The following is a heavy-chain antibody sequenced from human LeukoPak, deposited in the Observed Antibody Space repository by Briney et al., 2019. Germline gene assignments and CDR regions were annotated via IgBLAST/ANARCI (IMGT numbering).Heavy chain of an antibody. CDR2: INPSGSST. V-gene: IGHV1-46*01. Sequence: WASVKVSCKASGYSFTSHYMHWVRQAPGQGLEWMGLINPSGSSTLYAQKFQGRVTMTRDMSTTTDYMELSSPRSEDTAVYYCARDNSVGDIAWWFDPWGQGTLVTVSS. CDR3: ARDNSVGDIAWWFDP. J-gene: IGHJ5*02. CDR1: GYSFTSHY. D-gene: IGHD3-16*02.